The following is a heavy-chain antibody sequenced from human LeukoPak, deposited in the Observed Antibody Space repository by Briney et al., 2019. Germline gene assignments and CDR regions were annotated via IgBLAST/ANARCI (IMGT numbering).Heavy chain of an antibody. D-gene: IGHD4-23*01. CDR3: ARGAYYGDNFPLHY. V-gene: IGHV1-2*02. CDR2: MNPNSGAT. Sequence: ASVNVSCKGSGYTFTNYYLHWVRQAPGRGGEWMGWMNPNSGATEYQQNFQGRVTMTRDTSISTAYLAVFSLTSDDAAVYYCARGAYYGDNFPLHYWGQGSLVIVSS. J-gene: IGHJ4*02. CDR1: GYTFTNYY.